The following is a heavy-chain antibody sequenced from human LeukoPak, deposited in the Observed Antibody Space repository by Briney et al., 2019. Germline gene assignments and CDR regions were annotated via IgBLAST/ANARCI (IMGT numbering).Heavy chain of an antibody. CDR1: SGSISTSNYY. V-gene: IGHV4-39*07. D-gene: IGHD6-13*01. J-gene: IGHJ4*02. Sequence: SETLSLTCTVSSGSISTSNYYWGWVRQPPGKALEWIGNIFYSGSTYYSPSLKSRVTISLDTSRNQFSLKLNSVTAADTAVYYCARDRRQQPFDYWGQGTLVTVSS. CDR3: ARDRRQQPFDY. CDR2: IFYSGST.